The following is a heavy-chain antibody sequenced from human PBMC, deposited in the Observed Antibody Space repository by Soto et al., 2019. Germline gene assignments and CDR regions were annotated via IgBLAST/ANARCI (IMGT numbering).Heavy chain of an antibody. J-gene: IGHJ4*02. CDR2: IWYDGSNK. D-gene: IGHD3-3*01. Sequence: QVQLVESGGGVVQPGRSLRLSCAASGFTFSSYGMHWVRQAPGKGLEWVAVIWYDGSNKYYADSVKGRFTISRDNSKNTLYLQMNSLRAEHTAVYYCAIDGLRFMEWLSDTSYYFDYWGQGTLVTVSS. CDR3: AIDGLRFMEWLSDTSYYFDY. CDR1: GFTFSSYG. V-gene: IGHV3-33*01.